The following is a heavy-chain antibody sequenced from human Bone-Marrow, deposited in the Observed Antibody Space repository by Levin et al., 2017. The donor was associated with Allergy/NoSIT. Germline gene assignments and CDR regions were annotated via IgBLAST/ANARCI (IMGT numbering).Heavy chain of an antibody. V-gene: IGHV6-1*01. CDR2: TYYRSKWSN. CDR1: GDSVSGNSVA. D-gene: IGHD1-1*01. CDR3: ARVQMPRVGLSGTTFAYGMDV. J-gene: IGHJ6*02. Sequence: SQTLSLTCAISGDSVSGNSVAWHWVRLSPSRGLEWLGRTYYRSKWSNDYAASVRGRIIINPDTSKNQFSLQLYSATPEDTAVYYCARVQMPRVGLSGTTFAYGMDVWGQGTTVTVSS.